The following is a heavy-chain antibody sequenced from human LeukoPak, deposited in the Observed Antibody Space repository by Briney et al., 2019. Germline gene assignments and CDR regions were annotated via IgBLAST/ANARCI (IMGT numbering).Heavy chain of an antibody. D-gene: IGHD2-8*02. V-gene: IGHV3-30-3*01. CDR3: ARDQIYCTGGYCYFEY. CDR1: GFTFSSYA. CDR2: ISYDGSNK. Sequence: GGSLRLSCAAFGFTFSSYAMHWVRQAPGKGLEWVALISYDGSNKYYADSVKGRFTISRDNSKNTLYLQMNSLRVEDSAVYYCARDQIYCTGGYCYFEYWGQGTLVTVSS. J-gene: IGHJ4*02.